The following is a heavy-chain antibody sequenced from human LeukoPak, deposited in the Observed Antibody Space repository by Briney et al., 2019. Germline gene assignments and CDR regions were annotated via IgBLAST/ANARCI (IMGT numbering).Heavy chain of an antibody. CDR2: IYYSGST. J-gene: IGHJ6*03. V-gene: IGHV4-39*01. Sequence: SETLSLTCTVSGGSISSSSYYWGWIRQPPGKGLEWIGSIYYSGSTYYNPSLKSRVTISVDTSKNQFSLKLSSVTAADTAVYYCARQFSSSWYNLYYYYYYMDVWGKGTTVTVSS. D-gene: IGHD6-13*01. CDR1: GGSISSSSYY. CDR3: ARQFSSSWYNLYYYYYYMDV.